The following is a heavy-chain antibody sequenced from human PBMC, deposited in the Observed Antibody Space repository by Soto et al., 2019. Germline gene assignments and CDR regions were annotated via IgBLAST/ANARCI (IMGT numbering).Heavy chain of an antibody. CDR3: ARDVRYDPLSYYYMDV. CDR1: GYTFTSYG. V-gene: IGHV1-18*01. Sequence: QVQLVQSGAEVKKPGASVKVSCKASGYTFTSYGISWVRQAPGQGLEWMGWISAYNGNTNYAQKLQGRVTMTTDTPTSTAYMELRRLRSDDTAVYYCARDVRYDPLSYYYMDVWGKGTTVTVSS. CDR2: ISAYNGNT. D-gene: IGHD5-12*01. J-gene: IGHJ6*03.